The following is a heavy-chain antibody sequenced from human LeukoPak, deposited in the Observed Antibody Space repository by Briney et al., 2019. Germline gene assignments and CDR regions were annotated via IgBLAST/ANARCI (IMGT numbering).Heavy chain of an antibody. CDR2: ISSTSSTI. D-gene: IGHD5-18*01. CDR1: GFSFSTYS. V-gene: IGHV3-48*01. CDR3: ARGEHGYSYGNDY. Sequence: GGSLRLSCAASGFSFSTYSMNWVRQAPGKGLEWVSYISSTSSTIYYADSVKGRFTISRDNAKNSLYLQMHSLRAEDTAVYYCARGEHGYSYGNDYWGQGTQVTVSS. J-gene: IGHJ4*02.